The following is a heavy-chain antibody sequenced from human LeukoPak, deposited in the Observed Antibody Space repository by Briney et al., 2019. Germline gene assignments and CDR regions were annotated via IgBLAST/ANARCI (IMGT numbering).Heavy chain of an antibody. CDR1: GGSISSYY. CDR2: IYYSGST. CDR3: TRGSRAVAVGAY. D-gene: IGHD4-23*01. Sequence: SETLSLTCTVSGGSISSYYWSWIRQPPGKGLEWIGYIYYSGSTNYNPSLKSRVTISVDTSKNQFSLKLSSVTAADTAVYYCTRGSRAVAVGAYWGQGTLVAVSS. J-gene: IGHJ4*02. V-gene: IGHV4-59*08.